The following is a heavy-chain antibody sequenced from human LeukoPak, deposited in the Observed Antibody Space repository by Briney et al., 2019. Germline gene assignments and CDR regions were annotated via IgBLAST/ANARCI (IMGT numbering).Heavy chain of an antibody. CDR3: ATYRQVLLPFES. Sequence: GGSLRLSCAASGFSFSSYAMSWVRQAPGKGLEWISSFSGSGGNTYYADSVKARFTISRDNSKNTLYLQMNSLRAEDTAVYYCATYRQVLLPFESWGQGTLVTVSS. J-gene: IGHJ4*02. V-gene: IGHV3-23*01. CDR2: FSGSGGNT. D-gene: IGHD2-8*02. CDR1: GFSFSSYA.